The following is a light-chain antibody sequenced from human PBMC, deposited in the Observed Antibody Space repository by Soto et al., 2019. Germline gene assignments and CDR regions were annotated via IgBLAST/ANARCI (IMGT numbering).Light chain of an antibody. V-gene: IGKV1-27*01. Sequence: IQMTQAPSSLSASVGDRVIITCLASQGIGNALAWYQQKAGRVPKLLMHSASTLLSGVPSRFSGSGSGTDFTLTISSLQPEDVATYYCQKYDSAPWTFGQGTKVEIK. CDR1: QGIGNA. CDR3: QKYDSAPWT. J-gene: IGKJ1*01. CDR2: SAS.